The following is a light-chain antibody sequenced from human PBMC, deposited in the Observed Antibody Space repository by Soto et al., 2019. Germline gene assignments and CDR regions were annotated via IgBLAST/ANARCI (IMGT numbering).Light chain of an antibody. Sequence: DIQMTQSPSTLSASVGDRVTITCRASQSINNWLAWYQQKVGEAPKLLIYDAANLQPGVPSRFSGSGPGANFTLTISSLQPEDVATYFCQQYENLPWTFGQGTKV. CDR3: QQYENLPWT. CDR2: DAA. CDR1: QSINNW. V-gene: IGKV1-33*01. J-gene: IGKJ1*01.